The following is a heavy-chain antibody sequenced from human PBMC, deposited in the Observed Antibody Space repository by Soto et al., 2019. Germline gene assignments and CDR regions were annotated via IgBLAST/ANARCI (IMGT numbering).Heavy chain of an antibody. Sequence: SETLSLTCTVSGGSIIKSSYYWVWIRQPPGKGLEWVGSMSYSGSTYYNPSLKSRVAISVDTSKNQLSLQVSSVTAADTAVYYCSRRAPEGFDPWGQGTLVTVSS. V-gene: IGHV4-39*01. CDR1: GGSIIKSSYY. CDR3: SRRAPEGFDP. J-gene: IGHJ5*02. CDR2: MSYSGST.